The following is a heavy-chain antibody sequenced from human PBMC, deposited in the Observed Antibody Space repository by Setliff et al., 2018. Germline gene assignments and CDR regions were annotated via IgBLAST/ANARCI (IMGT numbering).Heavy chain of an antibody. V-gene: IGHV4-34*01. D-gene: IGHD3-10*01. CDR1: GGSFSGYY. J-gene: IGHJ5*02. Sequence: SETLSLTCAVYGGSFSGYYWTWIRQPPGKGLEWIGEINHSGSTNYNPSLKSRVTISVDTSKNQFSLRLNSVTAADTAVYYCARQGTAIRWFDPWGQGTLVTVSS. CDR2: INHSGST. CDR3: ARQGTAIRWFDP.